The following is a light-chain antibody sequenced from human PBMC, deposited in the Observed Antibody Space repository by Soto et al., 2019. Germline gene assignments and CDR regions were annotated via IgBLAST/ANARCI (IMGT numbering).Light chain of an antibody. Sequence: EVVLTQAPGTLSLSPGERATLSCRASQSVSSSYLAWYQQTPGQARRLIIYGASSRATGIPERFSGSGSATVFTLTISRLEHEDFAVYYCQQYGTSPTFGGGTKVDI. CDR1: QSVSSSY. CDR3: QQYGTSPT. V-gene: IGKV3-20*01. CDR2: GAS. J-gene: IGKJ4*01.